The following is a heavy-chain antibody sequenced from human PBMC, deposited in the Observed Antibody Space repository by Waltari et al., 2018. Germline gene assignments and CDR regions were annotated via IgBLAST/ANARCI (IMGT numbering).Heavy chain of an antibody. Sequence: QVQLQESGPGLVKPSETLSLTCAVSGASITSASYWGWIRQPPGKGLEWICYVYHFGSSSYNPSLKSRVTMSVDTSKRQFSLNLSSVTAADTAVYYCARHESAHYGGFDSWGRGTLVTVSA. CDR3: ARHESAHYGGFDS. CDR1: GASITSASY. V-gene: IGHV4-38-2*01. J-gene: IGHJ4*02. D-gene: IGHD4-17*01. CDR2: VYHFGSS.